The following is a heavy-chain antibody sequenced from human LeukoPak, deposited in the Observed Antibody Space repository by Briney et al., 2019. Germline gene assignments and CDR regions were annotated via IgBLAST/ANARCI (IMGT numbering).Heavy chain of an antibody. V-gene: IGHV1-46*01. CDR3: ARTVEMATTIGRAFDY. J-gene: IGHJ4*02. CDR2: INPSGGST. Sequence: GASVKVSCKASGYTFTSYYMHWVRQAPGQGLEWMGIINPSGGSTSYAQKFQGRVTMTRDRSTSTVYMELSSLRSEDTAVYYCARTVEMATTIGRAFDYWGQGTLVTVSS. CDR1: GYTFTSYY. D-gene: IGHD5-24*01.